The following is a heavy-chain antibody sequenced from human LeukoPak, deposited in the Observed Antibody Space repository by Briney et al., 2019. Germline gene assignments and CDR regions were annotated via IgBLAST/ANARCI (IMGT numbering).Heavy chain of an antibody. CDR2: ISAYNGNT. D-gene: IGHD5-12*01. Sequence: ASVKVSCKASGYTFTSYGMIWVRQAPGQGLEWMGWISAYNGNTNYAQKLQGRVTMTTDTSTSTAYMELRSLRSDDTAVYYCARYHSGNFYAFDIWGQGTMVTVSS. CDR1: GYTFTSYG. CDR3: ARYHSGNFYAFDI. J-gene: IGHJ3*02. V-gene: IGHV1-18*01.